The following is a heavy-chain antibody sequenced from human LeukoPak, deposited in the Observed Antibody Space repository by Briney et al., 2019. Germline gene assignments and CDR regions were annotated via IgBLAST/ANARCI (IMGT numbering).Heavy chain of an antibody. J-gene: IGHJ5*02. CDR1: GFTFSSYW. CDR3: AREAYYDSSGPFDP. V-gene: IGHV3-74*01. Sequence: GGSLRLSCAASGFTFSSYWMHWVRQAPGNGLVWVSRINSDGSSTSYADSVKGRFTISRDNAKNTLYLQMNSLRVEDTAVYYCAREAYYDSSGPFDPWGQGTLVTVSS. CDR2: INSDGSST. D-gene: IGHD3-22*01.